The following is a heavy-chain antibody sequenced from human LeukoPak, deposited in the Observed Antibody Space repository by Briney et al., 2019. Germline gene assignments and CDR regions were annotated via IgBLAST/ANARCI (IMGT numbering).Heavy chain of an antibody. CDR2: IYYSGST. CDR1: GDFINTYS. CDR3: ARRRQTGGANGLHNWFDP. V-gene: IGHV4-59*08. J-gene: IGHJ5*02. D-gene: IGHD2-8*01. Sequence: SETLSLTCTVSGDFINTYSWHWIRQPPGKGLEWFGHIYYSGSTNYNPSLSSRVTMSVDTSKNHFTLRLTSGTAADTAVYYCARRRQTGGANGLHNWFDPWGQGILVTVSS.